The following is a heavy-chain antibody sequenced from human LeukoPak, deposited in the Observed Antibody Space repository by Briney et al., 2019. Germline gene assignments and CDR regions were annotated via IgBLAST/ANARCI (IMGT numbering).Heavy chain of an antibody. J-gene: IGHJ3*02. V-gene: IGHV3-30-3*01. CDR3: AREGHSSGYCGVFDI. Sequence: PGGSLRLSCAASGFTFSNYAIHWVRQAPGKGLEWVTVISYHGTNKYYADSVKGRFTISRDDSKNTVHLQMDSLRPEDTAVYYCAREGHSSGYCGVFDIWGQGTTVSVSS. D-gene: IGHD3-22*01. CDR2: ISYHGTNK. CDR1: GFTFSNYA.